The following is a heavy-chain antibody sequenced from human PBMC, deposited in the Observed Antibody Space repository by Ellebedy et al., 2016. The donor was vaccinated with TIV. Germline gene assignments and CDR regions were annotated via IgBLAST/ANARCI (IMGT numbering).Heavy chain of an antibody. V-gene: IGHV3-66*01. D-gene: IGHD2-21*01. J-gene: IGHJ5*02. Sequence: PGGSLRLSCEASGLIVSDYFMNWVRQAPGKGLEWVSVLYPDAKTNYTDSVNGRYIVTRDSSKNTLYLQMNSLTAEDTAVYYCSRDPGGGGDFGDNWFDPWGQGTLVTVSS. CDR1: GLIVSDYF. CDR3: SRDPGGGGDFGDNWFDP. CDR2: LYPDAKT.